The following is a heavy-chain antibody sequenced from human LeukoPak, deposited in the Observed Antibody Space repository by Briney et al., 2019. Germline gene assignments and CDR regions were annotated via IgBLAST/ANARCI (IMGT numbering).Heavy chain of an antibody. Sequence: ASVKVSCKASGYTFTGYYMHWVRQAPGQGLEWMGWINPNSGGTNYAQKFQGRVTMTRDTSISTAYMELSRLRSDDTAVYYCARDYYDSSGYPPGDYWGQGTLVTVSS. J-gene: IGHJ4*02. CDR3: ARDYYDSSGYPPGDY. V-gene: IGHV1-2*02. D-gene: IGHD3-22*01. CDR1: GYTFTGYY. CDR2: INPNSGGT.